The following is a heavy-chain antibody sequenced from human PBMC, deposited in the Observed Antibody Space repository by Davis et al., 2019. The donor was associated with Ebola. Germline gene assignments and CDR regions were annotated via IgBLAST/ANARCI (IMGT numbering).Heavy chain of an antibody. Sequence: MPSETLSLTCGVYGGSFSGYFWSWIRQSPGKGLEWLGEIGRGGSTNYNPTLKNRLTIALDTSKNQFSLRLESMTAADTAVNYCARTTLTSVSDSGPGYNYFAPWGQGTLVTVSS. V-gene: IGHV4-34*01. CDR3: ARTTLTSVSDSGPGYNYFAP. CDR2: IGRGGST. CDR1: GGSFSGYF. D-gene: IGHD4-17*01. J-gene: IGHJ5*02.